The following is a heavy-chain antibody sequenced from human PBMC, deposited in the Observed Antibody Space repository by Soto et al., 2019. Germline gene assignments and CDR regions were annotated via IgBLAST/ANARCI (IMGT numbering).Heavy chain of an antibody. CDR2: IWYDGSNK. D-gene: IGHD2-15*01. Sequence: GGSLRLSCAASGFTFSSYGMHWVRQAPGKGLEWVAVIWYDGSNKYYADSVKGRFTISRDNSKKTLYLQMNSLRAEDTAVYYCARGADIVVVVAATSHAFDIWGQWTMVTVSS. CDR1: GFTFSSYG. CDR3: ARGADIVVVVAATSHAFDI. J-gene: IGHJ3*02. V-gene: IGHV3-33*01.